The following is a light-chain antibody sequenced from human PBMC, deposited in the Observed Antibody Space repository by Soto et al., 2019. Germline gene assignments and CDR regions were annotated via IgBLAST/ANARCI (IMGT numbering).Light chain of an antibody. J-gene: IGKJ1*01. Sequence: DIQMTQSPSTLSASVGDRVTITCRASQSISSWLAWYQQKPGKAPKLLIYDASSLESGVPSRFSGSGSGTEFTLTISSLQPDDFATYYCQQYNSPATFGQGTKVDIK. V-gene: IGKV1-5*01. CDR3: QQYNSPAT. CDR2: DAS. CDR1: QSISSW.